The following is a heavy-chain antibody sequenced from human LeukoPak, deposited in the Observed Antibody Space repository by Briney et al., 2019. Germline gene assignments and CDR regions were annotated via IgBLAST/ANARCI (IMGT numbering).Heavy chain of an antibody. D-gene: IGHD3-22*01. CDR1: GGSIRSSNW. CDR3: ARDLYYDSLTVMDYFDY. CDR2: IYYSGST. Sequence: SETLSLTCAVSGGSIRSSNWWSWVRQPPGKGLEWVGSIYYSGSTYYNPSLKSRVTISVDTSKNQFSLKLSSVTAADTAVYYCARDLYYDSLTVMDYFDYWGQGTLVTVSS. V-gene: IGHV4-4*02. J-gene: IGHJ4*02.